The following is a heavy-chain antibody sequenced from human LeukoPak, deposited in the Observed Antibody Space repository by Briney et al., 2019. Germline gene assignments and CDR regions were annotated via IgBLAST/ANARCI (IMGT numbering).Heavy chain of an antibody. Sequence: KPSETLSLTCAVSGYSISSGYYWGWIRQPPGKGLEWIGNIYHSGDTYYKPSLKSRATISVDTSKNQFSLKLNSVTAADTASYYCARLIRTGGGQGAFDIWGQPTMVTVSS. V-gene: IGHV4-38-2*01. J-gene: IGHJ3*02. CDR3: ARLIRTGGGQGAFDI. D-gene: IGHD2-8*02. CDR1: GYSISSGYY. CDR2: IYHSGDT.